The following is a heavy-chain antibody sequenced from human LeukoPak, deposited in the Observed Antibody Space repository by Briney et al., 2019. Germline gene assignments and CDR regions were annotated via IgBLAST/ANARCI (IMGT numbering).Heavy chain of an antibody. Sequence: ASVKVSCKASGYTFTNYDINWVRQATGQGLEWMGWMNPSSANTGYAQKFQGRVTITRDTSTRTAYMELSSLTSEDSAVYYCARGVWESSGPYYFDFWGQGTLVAVSS. CDR1: GYTFTNYD. J-gene: IGHJ4*02. D-gene: IGHD3-22*01. V-gene: IGHV1-8*03. CDR3: ARGVWESSGPYYFDF. CDR2: MNPSSANT.